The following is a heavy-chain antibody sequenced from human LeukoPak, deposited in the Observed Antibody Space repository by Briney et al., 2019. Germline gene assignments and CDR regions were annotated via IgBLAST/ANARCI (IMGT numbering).Heavy chain of an antibody. Sequence: GGSLGLSCAASGFTFSSYSMNWVRQAPGKGLVWVSRINSDGSGALYADSVKGRFTISRDNAKNTLYLQMNSLRAEDTAVYYCGYDSSGYSSFDYWGQGTLVTVSS. CDR1: GFTFSSYS. CDR2: INSDGSGA. D-gene: IGHD3-22*01. CDR3: GYDSSGYSSFDY. V-gene: IGHV3-74*03. J-gene: IGHJ4*02.